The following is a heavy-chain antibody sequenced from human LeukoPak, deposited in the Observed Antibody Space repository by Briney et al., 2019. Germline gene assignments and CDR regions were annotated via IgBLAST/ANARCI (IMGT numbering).Heavy chain of an antibody. CDR2: IKQDGSEK. J-gene: IGHJ4*02. Sequence: GGSLRLSCATSGFTFSSYWMSWVRQAPGKGLEWVANIKQDGSEKYYVDSVKGRFTISRDNAKNSLYLQMNSLRAEDTAVYYCTRVYEYISGWYRNDYWGQGTLVTVSS. CDR1: GFTFSSYW. D-gene: IGHD6-19*01. V-gene: IGHV3-7*01. CDR3: TRVYEYISGWYRNDY.